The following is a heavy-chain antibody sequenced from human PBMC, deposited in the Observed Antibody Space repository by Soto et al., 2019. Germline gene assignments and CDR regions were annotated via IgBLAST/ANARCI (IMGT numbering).Heavy chain of an antibody. D-gene: IGHD6-13*01. CDR3: ARRSIAGAGWWFDP. J-gene: IGHJ5*02. CDR2: IYYSGST. CDR1: GGSISSGGYY. Sequence: QVQLQESGPGLVKPSQTLSLTCTVSGGSISSGGYYWSWIRQHPGKGLEWIGYIYYSGSTYYNPSLKSRGTISVDTSKNQFSLRLSSVTAADTAVYYCARRSIAGAGWWFDPWGQGTLVTVSS. V-gene: IGHV4-31*03.